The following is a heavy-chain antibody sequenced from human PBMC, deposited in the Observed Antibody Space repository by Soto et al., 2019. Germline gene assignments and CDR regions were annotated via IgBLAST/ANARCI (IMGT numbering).Heavy chain of an antibody. V-gene: IGHV4-59*01. CDR2: IYYSGST. Sequence: SETLSLTCTVSGDSISSYYWSWIRQPPGKGLEWIGYIYYSGSTNYNPSLKSRVTISVDTSKNQFSLKLSSVTAADTAVYYCARGPEHWFDPWGQGTLVTVSS. CDR3: ARGPEHWFDP. CDR1: GDSISSYY. J-gene: IGHJ5*02.